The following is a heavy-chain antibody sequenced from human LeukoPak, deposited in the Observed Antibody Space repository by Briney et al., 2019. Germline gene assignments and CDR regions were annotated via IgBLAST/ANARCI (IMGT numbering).Heavy chain of an antibody. Sequence: GGSLRLSCAASGFTFSSYAMSWVRQAPGKGLEWVSAISDSGGSTYYADSVKGRFTISRDNSKSTLYLQMNSLSAEDTAIYYCAKDRGYYSDYWGQGSLVTVSS. J-gene: IGHJ4*02. D-gene: IGHD3-22*01. V-gene: IGHV3-23*01. CDR2: ISDSGGST. CDR3: AKDRGYYSDY. CDR1: GFTFSSYA.